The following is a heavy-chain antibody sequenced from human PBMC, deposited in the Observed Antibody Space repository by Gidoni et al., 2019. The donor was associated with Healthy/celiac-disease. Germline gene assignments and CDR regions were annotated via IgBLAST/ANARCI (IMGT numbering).Heavy chain of an antibody. D-gene: IGHD5-18*01. CDR2: ISGSGGST. CDR1: GFPFCSYA. CDR3: AKIALRGYSYGVFDY. Sequence: EVQLLESGGGLVQPGGSLRLSCAASGFPFCSYAMSWVRQAPGKGLEWVSAISGSGGSTYYADSVKGRFTISRDNSKNTLYLQMNSLRAEDTAVYYCAKIALRGYSYGVFDYWGQGTLVTVSS. J-gene: IGHJ4*02. V-gene: IGHV3-23*01.